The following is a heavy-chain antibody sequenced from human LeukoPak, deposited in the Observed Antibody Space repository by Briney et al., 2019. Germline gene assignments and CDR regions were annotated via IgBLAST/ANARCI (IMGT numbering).Heavy chain of an antibody. V-gene: IGHV3-23*01. CDR3: AKRSYGSDYYGMDV. CDR2: ISGSGGST. D-gene: IGHD5-18*01. J-gene: IGHJ6*02. CDR1: GFTFSSYW. Sequence: GGSLRLSCAASGFTFSSYWMSWVRQAPGKGLEWVSAISGSGGSTYYADSVKGRFTISRDNSKNTLYLQMNSLRAEDTAVYYCAKRSYGSDYYGMDVWGQGTTVTVSS.